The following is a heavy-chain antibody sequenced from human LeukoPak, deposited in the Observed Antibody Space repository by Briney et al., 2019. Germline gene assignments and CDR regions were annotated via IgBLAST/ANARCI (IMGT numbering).Heavy chain of an antibody. Sequence: PGGSLRLSCAASGFTVSSNYMSWVRQAPGKGLEWVSVIYSGGSTYYADSVKGRFTISRDNSKNTLYLQMNSLRAEDTAVYYCARADYGDYGGGDYWGQGTLVTVSS. V-gene: IGHV3-53*01. CDR3: ARADYGDYGGGDY. D-gene: IGHD4-17*01. CDR1: GFTVSSNY. CDR2: IYSGGST. J-gene: IGHJ4*02.